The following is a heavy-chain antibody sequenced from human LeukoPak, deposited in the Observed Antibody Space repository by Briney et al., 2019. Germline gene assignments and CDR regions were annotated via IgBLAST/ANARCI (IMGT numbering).Heavy chain of an antibody. CDR1: GFTFTTYW. V-gene: IGHV3-7*01. CDR3: AKVAHYYYGSESYYFFEH. D-gene: IGHD3-10*01. J-gene: IGHJ4*02. CDR2: IKQDGTEK. Sequence: GESLRLSCTASGFTFTTYWMSWVRHPPGRGLEWVANIKQDGTEKYYVDSVKGRFTISRDNAKNSLYLQMNSLRVEDTATYYCAKVAHYYYGSESYYFFEHWGQGTPVTASS.